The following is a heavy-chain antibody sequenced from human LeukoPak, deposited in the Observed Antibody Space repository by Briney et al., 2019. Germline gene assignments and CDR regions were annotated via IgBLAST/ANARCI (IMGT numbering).Heavy chain of an antibody. V-gene: IGHV4-39*01. CDR3: ARGIAVAVNWFDP. CDR2: IYYSGST. D-gene: IGHD6-19*01. J-gene: IGHJ5*02. Sequence: KPSETLSLTCTVSGGFIRSSSYNWGWIRQPPGKGLEWIGSIYYSGSTNYNPPLKSRVTISVDTSKNQFSLKLSSVTAADTAVYHCARGIAVAVNWFDPWGQGTLVTVSS. CDR1: GGFIRSSSYN.